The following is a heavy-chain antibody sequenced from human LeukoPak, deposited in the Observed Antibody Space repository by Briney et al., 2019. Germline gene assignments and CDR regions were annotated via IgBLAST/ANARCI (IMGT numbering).Heavy chain of an antibody. V-gene: IGHV3-33*01. Sequence: GGSLRLSCAASGFTFSSYFMHWVRQAPGKGLEWVALIWYDGSKEYYADSVKGRFTISRDTSKNTLYLQMNSLRAEDTAVYYCASGVYNSLYYFDYWGQGTLVTVSS. CDR1: GFTFSSYF. J-gene: IGHJ4*02. D-gene: IGHD3-22*01. CDR3: ASGVYNSLYYFDY. CDR2: IWYDGSKE.